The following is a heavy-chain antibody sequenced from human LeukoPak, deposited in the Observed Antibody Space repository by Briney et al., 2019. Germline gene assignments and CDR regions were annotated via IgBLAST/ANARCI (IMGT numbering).Heavy chain of an antibody. CDR2: ISYDGSNK. D-gene: IGHD3-3*01. J-gene: IGHJ4*02. Sequence: GGSLRLSCAASGFTFSSYGVHWVRQAQGKGLEWVAVISYDGSNKYYADSVKGRFTISRDNSKNTLYLQMNSLRAEDTAVYYCAKASGFFKVDYWGQGTLVTVSS. CDR3: AKASGFFKVDY. CDR1: GFTFSSYG. V-gene: IGHV3-30*18.